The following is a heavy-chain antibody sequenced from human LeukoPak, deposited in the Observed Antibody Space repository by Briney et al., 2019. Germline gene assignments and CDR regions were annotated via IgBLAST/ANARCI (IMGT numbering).Heavy chain of an antibody. CDR2: IASSSTYI. CDR1: GFTFSNHD. CDR3: AKAGYCSSGTCYYPDY. Sequence: GGSLRLSCASSGFTFSNHDMSWVRQAPGKGLEWASSIASSSTYIYYADSVKGRFTISRDNAKNSLYLQMNSLRAEDTAVYYCAKAGYCSSGTCYYPDYWGQGTLVTVSS. J-gene: IGHJ4*02. V-gene: IGHV3-21*06. D-gene: IGHD2-15*01.